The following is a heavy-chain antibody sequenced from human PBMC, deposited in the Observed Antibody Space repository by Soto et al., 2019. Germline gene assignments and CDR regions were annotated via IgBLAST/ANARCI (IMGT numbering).Heavy chain of an antibody. CDR2: TIPVFNTA. CDR1: GGTLSDHG. Sequence: QVQLEQSGAEVKKPGSSVKVSCKASGGTLSDHGVAWLRQAPGQGLEWMGGTIPVFNTAKYAQKFQGRVTVTADKFKNIAYMELSSLRSEDTAFYFCARGVYGSGNYYTGPSAFDIWGKGTMVIVSS. V-gene: IGHV1-69*06. J-gene: IGHJ3*02. D-gene: IGHD3-10*01. CDR3: ARGVYGSGNYYTGPSAFDI.